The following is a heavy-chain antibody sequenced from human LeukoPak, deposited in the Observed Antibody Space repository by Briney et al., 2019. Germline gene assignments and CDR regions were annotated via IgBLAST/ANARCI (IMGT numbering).Heavy chain of an antibody. CDR1: GASVSSGSYY. J-gene: IGHJ3*02. CDR2: IYSIGST. V-gene: IGHV4-61*01. Sequence: KPSETLSLTCTVSGASVSSGSYYWSWIRQPPGKRLESIGCIYSIGSTNYNPSLKSRVTISVDTSKNQFSLKLSSVTAADTAVYYCARDAWGWELHDVEAFDIWGQGTMVTVSS. CDR3: ARDAWGWELHDVEAFDI. D-gene: IGHD1-26*01.